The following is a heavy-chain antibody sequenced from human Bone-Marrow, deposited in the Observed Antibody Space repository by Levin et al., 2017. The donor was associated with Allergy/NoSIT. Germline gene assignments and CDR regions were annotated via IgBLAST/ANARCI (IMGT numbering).Heavy chain of an antibody. D-gene: IGHD3-22*01. CDR2: ISGSGDMT. Sequence: GESLKISCTASGFTFDTYAMTWVRQAPGKGLAWVSAISGSGDMTSYADSVKGRFTVSRDNSKNILFLQMDSLRVEDTAVFYCAKGSSGWFQEKDSWGQGTLVTVFS. CDR1: GFTFDTYA. J-gene: IGHJ4*02. CDR3: AKGSSGWFQEKDS. V-gene: IGHV3-23*01.